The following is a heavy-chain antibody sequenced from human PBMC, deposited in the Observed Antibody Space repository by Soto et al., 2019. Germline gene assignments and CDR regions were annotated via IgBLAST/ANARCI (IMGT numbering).Heavy chain of an antibody. J-gene: IGHJ6*02. D-gene: IGHD4-4*01. Sequence: GESLKISCAASGFTFSSYDMHWVRQATGKGLEWVSAIGTAGDTYYPGSVKGRFTISRENAKNSLYLQMNSLRAEDTAVYYCARSHSKVDYGMDVWGQGTTVTVSS. CDR1: GFTFSSYD. CDR2: IGTAGDT. V-gene: IGHV3-13*01. CDR3: ARSHSKVDYGMDV.